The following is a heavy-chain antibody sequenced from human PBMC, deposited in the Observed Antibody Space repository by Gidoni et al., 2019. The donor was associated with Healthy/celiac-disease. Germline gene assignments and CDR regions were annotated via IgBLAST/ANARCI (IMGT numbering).Heavy chain of an antibody. CDR3: ARDVSPDGYYGSATTFYYYYGMDV. D-gene: IGHD3-10*01. Sequence: HVQLVQSGAAVKKPGSSVEVYCKASGATFSSYAIRCVRHAPGQGLEWMGRIIPILGIANYAQKFQGRVTITADKSTSTAYMELSSLRYEDTAVYYCARDVSPDGYYGSATTFYYYYGMDVWGQGTTVTVSS. J-gene: IGHJ6*02. V-gene: IGHV1-69*04. CDR1: GATFSSYA. CDR2: IIPILGIA.